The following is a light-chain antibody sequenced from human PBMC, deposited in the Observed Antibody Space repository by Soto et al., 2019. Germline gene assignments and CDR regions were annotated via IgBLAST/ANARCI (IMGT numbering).Light chain of an antibody. J-gene: IGKJ1*01. Sequence: EIVLTQSPGTLSLSPGERATLSCRASQSVSSSYLTWYQQKPGQAPRLLLYGASSRATGIPDRFSGSGSGPDFTLTISRLEPEDFEVYYCQQYGSSPWTFGQGTKVEIK. CDR3: QQYGSSPWT. CDR1: QSVSSSY. V-gene: IGKV3-20*01. CDR2: GAS.